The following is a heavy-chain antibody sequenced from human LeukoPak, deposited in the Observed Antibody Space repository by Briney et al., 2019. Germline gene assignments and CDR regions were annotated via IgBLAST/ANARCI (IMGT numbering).Heavy chain of an antibody. CDR1: GGSISSYY. J-gene: IGHJ6*02. Sequence: KPSETLSLTCTVSGGSISSYYWSWIRQPAGKGLEWIGRIYTSGSTNYNPSLKSRVTMSVDTSKNQFSLKLSSVTAVDTAVYYCARSPRSGWPYYYYYGMDVWGQGTTVTVSS. CDR3: ARSPRSGWPYYYYYGMDV. V-gene: IGHV4-4*07. D-gene: IGHD6-19*01. CDR2: IYTSGST.